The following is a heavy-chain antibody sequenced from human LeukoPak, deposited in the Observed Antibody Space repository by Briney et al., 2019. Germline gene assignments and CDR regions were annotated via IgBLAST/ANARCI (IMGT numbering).Heavy chain of an antibody. CDR1: GYTFTSYD. CDR2: MNPNSGNT. CDR3: AREVQRPYYDFWSGYYHNWFDP. V-gene: IGHV1-8*01. J-gene: IGHJ5*02. Sequence: VASVKVSCKASGYTFTSYDINWVRQATGQGLEWMGWMNPNSGNTGYAQKFQGRVTMTRNTSISTAYMELSSLRSEDTAVYYCAREVQRPYYDFWSGYYHNWFDPWGQGTLVTVSS. D-gene: IGHD3-3*01.